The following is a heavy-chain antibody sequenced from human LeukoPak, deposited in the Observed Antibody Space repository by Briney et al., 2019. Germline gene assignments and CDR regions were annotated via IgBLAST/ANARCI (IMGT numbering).Heavy chain of an antibody. D-gene: IGHD3-10*01. CDR1: GGSISSYY. CDR3: ARDYGSGSQPFDY. CDR2: IYYSGST. Sequence: SETLSLTCTVSGGSISSYYWSWIRQPPGQGLEWIGYIYYSGSTNYNPSLKSRVTISVDTSKNQFSLKLSSVTAADTAVYYCARDYGSGSQPFDYWGRGTLVTVSS. V-gene: IGHV4-59*01. J-gene: IGHJ4*02.